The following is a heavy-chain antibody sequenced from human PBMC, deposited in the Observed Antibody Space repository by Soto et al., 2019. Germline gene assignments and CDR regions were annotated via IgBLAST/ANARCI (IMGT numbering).Heavy chain of an antibody. D-gene: IGHD1-26*01. V-gene: IGHV3-23*01. CDR1: GFTFSSYA. Sequence: EVQLLESGGGLVQPGGSLTLSCAASGFTFSSYAMNWVRQAPGKGLDWVSSISSGGGGTYHADSVKGRFTISRDNFKNTLNLQMNSLRAEDTAVYYCAKETSGRWDYWGQGTLVTVSS. CDR3: AKETSGRWDY. J-gene: IGHJ4*02. CDR2: ISSGGGGT.